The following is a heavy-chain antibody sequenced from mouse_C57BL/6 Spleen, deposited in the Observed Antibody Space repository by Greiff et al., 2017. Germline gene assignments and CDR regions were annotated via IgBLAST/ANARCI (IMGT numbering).Heavy chain of an antibody. J-gene: IGHJ4*01. CDR2: ISSGSSTI. V-gene: IGHV5-17*01. Sequence: EVKLMESGGGLVKPGGSLKLSCAASGFTFSDYGMHWVRQAPEKGLEWVAYISSGSSTIYYADTVKGRFTISRDNAKNTLFLQMTRLRSEDTAMYYCARLNYYVSSSYYYAMDYWGQGTSVTVSS. D-gene: IGHD1-1*01. CDR1: GFTFSDYG. CDR3: ARLNYYVSSSYYYAMDY.